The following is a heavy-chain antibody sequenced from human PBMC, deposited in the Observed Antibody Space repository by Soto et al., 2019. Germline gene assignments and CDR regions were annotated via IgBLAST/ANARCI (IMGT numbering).Heavy chain of an antibody. CDR3: ARATESFDY. CDR1: GGSVSSGSYY. V-gene: IGHV4-61*01. CDR2: IYYSGST. Sequence: QVQLQESGPGLVKPSETLSLTCTVSGGSVSSGSYYWSWIRQPPGKGLEWIGYIYYSGSTNYNPSLKSRVTISGDPSKTQFSLKLSSVTAADTAVYYCARATESFDYWGQGTLVTVSS. D-gene: IGHD4-17*01. J-gene: IGHJ4*02.